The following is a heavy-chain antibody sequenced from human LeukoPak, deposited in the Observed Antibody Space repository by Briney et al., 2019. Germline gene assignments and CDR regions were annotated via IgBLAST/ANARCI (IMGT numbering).Heavy chain of an antibody. CDR1: GFTFSSYA. Sequence: GGSLRLSCAAPGFTFSSYAMSWVRQVPGKGLEWVSAISGSGGSTYYADSVKGRFTISRDNAKNTLYLQMNSLRAEDTAVYYCAKLGFVAVVAATTWFDPWGQGTLVTVSS. V-gene: IGHV3-23*01. J-gene: IGHJ5*02. CDR2: ISGSGGST. D-gene: IGHD2-15*01. CDR3: AKLGFVAVVAATTWFDP.